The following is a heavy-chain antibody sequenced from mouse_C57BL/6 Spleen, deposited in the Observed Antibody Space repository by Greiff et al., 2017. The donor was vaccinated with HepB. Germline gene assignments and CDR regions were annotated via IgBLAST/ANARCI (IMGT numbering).Heavy chain of an antibody. Sequence: QVQLQQSGAELARPGASVKLSCKASGYTFTSYGISWVKQRTGQGLEWIGEIYPRSGNTYYNEKFKGKATLTADKSSSTAYMELRSLTSEDSAVYFCASPYYGEDYYFDYWGQGTTLTVSS. CDR2: IYPRSGNT. CDR1: GYTFTSYG. V-gene: IGHV1-81*01. J-gene: IGHJ2*01. D-gene: IGHD2-10*01. CDR3: ASPYYGEDYYFDY.